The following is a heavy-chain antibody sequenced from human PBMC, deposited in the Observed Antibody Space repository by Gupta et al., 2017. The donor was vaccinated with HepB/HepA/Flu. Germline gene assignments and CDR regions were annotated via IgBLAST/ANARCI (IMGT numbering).Heavy chain of an antibody. Sequence: QVQLVQSGAEVKKPGSSVKVSCKASGGTFSSYAISWVRQAPGQGIEWMGGIIPIFGTANYAQKFQGRVTITADESTSTAYMELSSLRSEDTAVYYCARGTAGITGTTTSVYYYYYYMDVWGKGTTVTVSS. CDR3: ARGTAGITGTTTSVYYYYYYMDV. CDR1: GGTFSSYA. CDR2: IIPIFGTA. D-gene: IGHD1-7*01. V-gene: IGHV1-69*01. J-gene: IGHJ6*03.